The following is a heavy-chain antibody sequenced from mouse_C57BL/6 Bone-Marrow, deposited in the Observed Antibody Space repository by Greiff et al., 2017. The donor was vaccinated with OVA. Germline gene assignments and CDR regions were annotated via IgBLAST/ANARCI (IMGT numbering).Heavy chain of an antibody. CDR2: IYPGSGNT. CDR1: GYSFTSYY. J-gene: IGHJ1*03. CDR3: ARKEGCYWYFDV. Sequence: VKLVESGPELVKPGASVKISCKASGYSFTSYYIHWVKQRPGQGLEWIGWIYPGSGNTKYNEKFKGKATLTADTSSSTAYMQLSSLTSEDSAVYYCARKEGCYWYFDVWGTGTTVTVSS. V-gene: IGHV1-66*01.